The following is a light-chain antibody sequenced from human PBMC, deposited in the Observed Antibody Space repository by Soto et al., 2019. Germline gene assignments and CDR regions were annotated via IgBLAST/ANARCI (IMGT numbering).Light chain of an antibody. CDR1: EGGSSSY. J-gene: IGKJ1*01. Sequence: EIVLTQSPGTLALSRGGRGTLSCRASEGGSSSYLGWYQQNTGQAPRLLIYGASTRATGIPARFSGSGSGTEFTLNISSLQSEDFAVYYCQQYNTWPPTWTFGQGTKVDIK. CDR3: QQYNTWPPTWT. V-gene: IGKV3D-15*01. CDR2: GAS.